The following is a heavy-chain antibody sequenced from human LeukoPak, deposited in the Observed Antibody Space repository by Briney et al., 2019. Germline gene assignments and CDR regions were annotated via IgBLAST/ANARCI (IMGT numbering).Heavy chain of an antibody. J-gene: IGHJ2*01. CDR2: IYYTGTT. CDR3: ARDVGFVAVPDSPTWYFDL. D-gene: IGHD2-2*01. V-gene: IGHV4-59*01. CDR1: GGSISPYY. Sequence: SETLSLTCTVSGGSISPYYWSWIRQPPGKGLEWIGYIYYTGTTNYNPSLKSRVTISEDTSRNQFSLKLSSVTAADTAVYYCARDVGFVAVPDSPTWYFDLWGRGTLVTVSS.